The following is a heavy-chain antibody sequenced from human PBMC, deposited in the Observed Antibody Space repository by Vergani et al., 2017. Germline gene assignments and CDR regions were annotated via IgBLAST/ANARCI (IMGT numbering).Heavy chain of an antibody. J-gene: IGHJ4*02. CDR1: GFTFSDYY. CDR2: ISSSSSYT. CDR3: AKENYYDSSGPLGDY. V-gene: IGHV3-11*05. Sequence: QVQLVESGGGLVKPGGSLRLSCAASGFTFSDYYMSWIRQAPGKGLEWVSYISSSSSYTNYADSVKGRFTISRDNAKNSLYLQMNSLRAEDTAVYYCAKENYYDSSGPLGDYWGQGTLVTVSS. D-gene: IGHD3-22*01.